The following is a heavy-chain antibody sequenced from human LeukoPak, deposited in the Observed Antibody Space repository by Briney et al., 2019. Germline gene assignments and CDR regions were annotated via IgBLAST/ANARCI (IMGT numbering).Heavy chain of an antibody. J-gene: IGHJ3*02. Sequence: GGSLGLSCAASGFTFSSYAMSWVRQAPGKGLEWVSAISGSGGSTYYADTVKGRFTISRDNSKNTLYLQMNSLRAEDTAVYYCAKGGPYCGGDCYRDAFDIWGQGTMATVSS. D-gene: IGHD2-21*02. V-gene: IGHV3-23*01. CDR3: AKGGPYCGGDCYRDAFDI. CDR1: GFTFSSYA. CDR2: ISGSGGST.